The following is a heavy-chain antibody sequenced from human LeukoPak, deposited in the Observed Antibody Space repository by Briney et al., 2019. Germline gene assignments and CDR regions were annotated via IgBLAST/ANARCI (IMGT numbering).Heavy chain of an antibody. D-gene: IGHD3-22*01. Sequence: ASVKVSCKASGYAFTRYYIHRVRQAPGQGLEWMGIINPSGGGTSNAQKFQGRVTMTRDTSTSTVYMEVSSLTSEDTAVYYCASASGYYAPPDYWGQGTLVTVSS. CDR2: INPSGGGT. V-gene: IGHV1-46*01. CDR1: GYAFTRYY. CDR3: ASASGYYAPPDY. J-gene: IGHJ4*02.